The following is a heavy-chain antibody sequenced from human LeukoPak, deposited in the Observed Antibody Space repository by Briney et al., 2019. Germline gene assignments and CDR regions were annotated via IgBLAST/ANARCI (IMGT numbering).Heavy chain of an antibody. CDR1: GFTFSSYS. V-gene: IGHV3-48*01. CDR3: AGADGGNFGGFDY. Sequence: GGSLRLSCAASGFTFSSYSMNWVRQAPGKGLEWVSYISSSSTIYYADSVKGRFTISRDNAKNSLYLQMNSLRAEDTAVYYCAGADGGNFGGFDYWGQGTLVTVSS. J-gene: IGHJ4*02. CDR2: ISSSSTI. D-gene: IGHD4-23*01.